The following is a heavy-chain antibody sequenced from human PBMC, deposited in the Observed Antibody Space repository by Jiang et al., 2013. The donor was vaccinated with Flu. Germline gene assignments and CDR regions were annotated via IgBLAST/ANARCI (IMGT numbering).Heavy chain of an antibody. D-gene: IGHD2/OR15-2a*01. Sequence: GAEVKKPGESLKISCKTSGYSFSSYWIAWVRQMPGKGPEWMGIIYGGDSDARYSPSFQGQVTISADKSTSTAYLQWSSLKASDTAMYYCARHAYFFKYDMDVWGKGTTVTVSS. CDR3: ARHAYFFKYDMDV. J-gene: IGHJ6*04. V-gene: IGHV5-51*01. CDR1: GYSFSSYW. CDR2: IYGGDSDA.